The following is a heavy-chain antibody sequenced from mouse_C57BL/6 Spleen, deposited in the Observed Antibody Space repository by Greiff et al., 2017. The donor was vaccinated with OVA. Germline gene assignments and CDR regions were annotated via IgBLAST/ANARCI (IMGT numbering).Heavy chain of an antibody. V-gene: IGHV5-17*01. D-gene: IGHD2-4*01. CDR3: ARATYYDYDGYAVDY. J-gene: IGHJ4*01. CDR1: GFTFSDYG. CDR2: ISSGSSTI. Sequence: EVQLVESGGGLVKPGGSLKLSCAASGFTFSDYGMHWVRQAPEKGLEWVAYISSGSSTIYYADTVKGRFTISRDNAKNTLFLQMTSLRSEDTAMYYCARATYYDYDGYAVDYWGQGTSVTVSS.